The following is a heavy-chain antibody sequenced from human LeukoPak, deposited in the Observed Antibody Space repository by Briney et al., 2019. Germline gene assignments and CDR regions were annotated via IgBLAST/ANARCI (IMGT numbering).Heavy chain of an antibody. CDR2: ISYDGSNK. D-gene: IGHD4-23*01. CDR3: ARASSFTVVTEFDY. V-gene: IGHV3-30*04. CDR1: GFTFSSYA. J-gene: IGHJ4*02. Sequence: PGGSLRLSCAASGFTFSSYAMHWVRQAPGKGLEWVAVISYDGSNKYYADSVKGRFTISRDNSKNTLYLQMNSLRAEDTAVYYCARASSFTVVTEFDYWGQGTLVTVSS.